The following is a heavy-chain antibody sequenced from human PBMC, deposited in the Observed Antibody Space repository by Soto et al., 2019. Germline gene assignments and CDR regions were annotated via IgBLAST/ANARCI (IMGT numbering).Heavy chain of an antibody. V-gene: IGHV3-21*01. Sequence: GGSLRRSCAASGFTFRSFTINWVRHAPWKGLEWLSTISSNSAYIYYTDALRGRFTISRDNAKNSLHLQMNSLRAEDTAVYYCTRDASRDSSARGSFDPWGPRILFAVCS. CDR3: TRDASRDSSARGSFDP. CDR1: GFTFRSFT. D-gene: IGHD6-13*01. CDR2: ISSNSAYI. J-gene: IGHJ5*02.